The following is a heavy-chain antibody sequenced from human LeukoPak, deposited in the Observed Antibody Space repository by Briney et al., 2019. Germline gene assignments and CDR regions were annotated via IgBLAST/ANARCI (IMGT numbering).Heavy chain of an antibody. D-gene: IGHD3-22*01. CDR3: ARDRPYYYDSSGYYDAFDI. Sequence: GGSLRLSCAASGFTFSSYWMHWVRQAPGKGLVWVSRINSDGSSTSYADSVKGRFTISRDNAKNTLYLQMNSLRAEDTAVYYCARDRPYYYDSSGYYDAFDIWGQGTMVTVSS. CDR1: GFTFSSYW. V-gene: IGHV3-74*01. CDR2: INSDGSST. J-gene: IGHJ3*02.